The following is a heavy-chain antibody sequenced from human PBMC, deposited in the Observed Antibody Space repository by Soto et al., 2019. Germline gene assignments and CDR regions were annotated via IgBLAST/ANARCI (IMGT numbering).Heavy chain of an antibody. CDR3: ARQDYSNYRGGMDV. CDR1: GYSFTSHW. Sequence: GESLKISCKTSGYSFTSHWIAWVRQMPGKGLEWMGIIYPSDSDIRYRPSFQGQVTISVDKSISTAYLQWSSLKASDTATYYCARQDYSNYRGGMDVWGQGTTVTVSS. J-gene: IGHJ6*02. CDR2: IYPSDSDI. V-gene: IGHV5-51*01. D-gene: IGHD2-2*01.